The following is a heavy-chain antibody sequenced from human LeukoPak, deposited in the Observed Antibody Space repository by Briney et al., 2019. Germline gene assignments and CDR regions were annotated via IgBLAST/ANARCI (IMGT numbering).Heavy chain of an antibody. Sequence: GGSLRLSCAASGFTFSSYAMSWVRQAPGKGLEWVSAISGSGGSTYYADSVKGRFTISRDNSKISLYLQMNSLRAGDTVVYYCAKDGGGFDYWGQGTLVTVSS. CDR1: GFTFSSYA. D-gene: IGHD3-16*01. CDR3: AKDGGGFDY. CDR2: ISGSGGST. J-gene: IGHJ4*02. V-gene: IGHV3-23*01.